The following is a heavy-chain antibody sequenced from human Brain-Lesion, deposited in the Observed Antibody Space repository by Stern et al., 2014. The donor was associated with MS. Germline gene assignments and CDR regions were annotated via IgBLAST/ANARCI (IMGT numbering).Heavy chain of an antibody. V-gene: IGHV1-8*01. CDR1: GYTFSSYD. Sequence: VQLVESGAAVNKPGASLKVSCTASGYTFSSYDITWVRQASGHGLEWLGWMNPYSGNTGYAQKFKGRVSMTSDPSISTVYMELTSLTSDDTAVYFCARAVRNQLLSEYWGQGTLVTVSS. CDR3: ARAVRNQLLSEY. J-gene: IGHJ4*02. CDR2: MNPYSGNT. D-gene: IGHD2-2*01.